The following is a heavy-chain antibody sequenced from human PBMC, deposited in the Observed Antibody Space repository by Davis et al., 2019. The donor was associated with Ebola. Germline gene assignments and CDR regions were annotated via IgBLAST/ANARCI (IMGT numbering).Heavy chain of an antibody. CDR2: IWYDGSNK. V-gene: IGHV3-33*08. Sequence: GESLKISCAASGFTFSSYGMHWVRQAPGKGLEWVAVIWYDGSNKYYADSVKGRFTISRDNSKNTLYLQMNSLRAEDTAVYYCAREVSSDFWSGYFDYWGQGTLVSVSS. D-gene: IGHD3-3*01. CDR3: AREVSSDFWSGYFDY. J-gene: IGHJ4*02. CDR1: GFTFSSYG.